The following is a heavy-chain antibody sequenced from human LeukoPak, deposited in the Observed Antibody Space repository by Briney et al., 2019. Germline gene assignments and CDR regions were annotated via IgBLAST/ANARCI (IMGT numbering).Heavy chain of an antibody. CDR2: IYSGGST. D-gene: IGHD1-26*01. CDR3: ARGAIFVGGVGAQDY. J-gene: IGHJ4*02. Sequence: PGGSLRLSCVASGFTVTGNYMSWVRQAPGKGLEWVSVIYSGGSTFYADSVKGRFTISRDNSKNTLFLQMHSLRAEDTAVYYCARGAIFVGGVGAQDYWGQGTLVTVSS. CDR1: GFTVTGNY. V-gene: IGHV3-53*01.